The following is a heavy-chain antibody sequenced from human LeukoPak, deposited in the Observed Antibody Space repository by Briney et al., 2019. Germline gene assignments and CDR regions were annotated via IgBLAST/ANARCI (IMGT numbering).Heavy chain of an antibody. CDR3: AAVLFVSDGFDI. D-gene: IGHD3-10*01. J-gene: IGHJ3*02. V-gene: IGHV5-51*01. CDR2: IYPGDSDT. CDR1: GYTFTSQW. Sequence: PGESLKISCKGSGYTFTSQWIGWVRQMPGKGLEWMGIIYPGDSDTRYSPSFQGQVTISADKSVTTAYLQWSSLKTSDTAIFYCAAVLFVSDGFDIWGQGTMVTVSS.